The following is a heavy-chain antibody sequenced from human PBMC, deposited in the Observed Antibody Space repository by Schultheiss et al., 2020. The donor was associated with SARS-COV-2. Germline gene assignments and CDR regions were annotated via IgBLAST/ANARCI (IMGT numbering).Heavy chain of an antibody. CDR3: ARDTGGIQLWATDY. D-gene: IGHD5-18*01. Sequence: ASVKVSCKASGYTFTGYYMHWVRQAPGQGLEWMGWINPNSGGTNYAQKFQGRVTMTRDTSISTAYMELSRLRSDDTAVYYCARDTGGIQLWATDYWGQGTRVTGSA. J-gene: IGHJ4*02. CDR1: GYTFTGYY. CDR2: INPNSGGT. V-gene: IGHV1-2*02.